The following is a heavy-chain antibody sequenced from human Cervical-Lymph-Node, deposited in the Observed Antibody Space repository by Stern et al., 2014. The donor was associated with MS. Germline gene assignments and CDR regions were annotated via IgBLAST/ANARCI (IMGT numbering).Heavy chain of an antibody. CDR2: IYYSGST. CDR3: ARGTSSWLQRWFDP. D-gene: IGHD6-13*01. J-gene: IGHJ5*02. Sequence: MQLVESGPGLVKPSETLSLTCSVSGDSISSSDNYWGWFRQPPGKGLERIGTIYYSGSTYYAPSLKSRVTISGETSKNQLSLKLIAVTAGDTAVYYCARGTSSWLQRWFDPWGQGTLVTVSA. CDR1: GDSISSSDNY. V-gene: IGHV4-39*01.